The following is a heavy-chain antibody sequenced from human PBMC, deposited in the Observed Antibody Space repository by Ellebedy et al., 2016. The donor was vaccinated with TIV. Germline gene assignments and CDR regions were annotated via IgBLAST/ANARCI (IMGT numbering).Heavy chain of an antibody. CDR1: GYSISSGYY. CDR3: ATFRNLDAFDI. CDR2: FYHSGST. Sequence: SETLSLTCTVSGYSISSGYYWGWIRQPPGKGLEWIGSFYHSGSTYYNPSLKRRVTISVDRSKNQLSLKLSSVTAADTAVHYCATFRNLDAFDIWGQGTMVTVSS. J-gene: IGHJ3*02. V-gene: IGHV4-38-2*02.